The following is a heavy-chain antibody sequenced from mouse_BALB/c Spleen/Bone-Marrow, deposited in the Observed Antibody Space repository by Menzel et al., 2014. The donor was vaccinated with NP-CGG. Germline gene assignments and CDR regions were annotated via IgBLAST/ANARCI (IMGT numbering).Heavy chain of an antibody. D-gene: IGHD2-1*01. CDR2: ISPSTGYS. J-gene: IGHJ3*01. CDR1: GYSFTNYW. CDR3: ARYGNYPLFAY. Sequence: VKLVESGAELAKPGASVKMSCKASGYSFTNYWMHWVKQRPGQGLEWIGYISPSTGYSEYNQKFKDKATLTADKSSNIAYMQLSSLTSEDSAVYYCARYGNYPLFAYWGQGTLVTVSA. V-gene: IGHV1-7*01.